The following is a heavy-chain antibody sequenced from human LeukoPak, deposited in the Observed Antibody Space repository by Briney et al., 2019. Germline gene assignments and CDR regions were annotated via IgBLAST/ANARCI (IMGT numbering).Heavy chain of an antibody. D-gene: IGHD4-17*01. V-gene: IGHV3-30*18. Sequence: GGSLRLSCAASGFTFSSYGMHWVRQAPGKGLEWVAVISYDGSNKYYADSVKGRFTISRDNSKNTLYLQMNSLRAEDTAVYYCAKVKVNYGDYVDYWGQGTLVTVSS. J-gene: IGHJ4*02. CDR1: GFTFSSYG. CDR3: AKVKVNYGDYVDY. CDR2: ISYDGSNK.